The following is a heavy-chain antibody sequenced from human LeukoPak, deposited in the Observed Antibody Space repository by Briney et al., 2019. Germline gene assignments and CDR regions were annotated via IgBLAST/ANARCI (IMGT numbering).Heavy chain of an antibody. CDR1: GGSFGSYA. V-gene: IGHV1-69*04. Sequence: GGSVKVSCKASGGSFGSYAVSWVRQAPGQGIEWMGRIIPILGIATYAQKFQGTVTITADKSTSTAYMELSSLRSEDTAVYYGARDPRVELGSSVKFDPWGEGTLVTVS. CDR2: IIPILGIA. D-gene: IGHD3-10*01. CDR3: ARDPRVELGSSVKFDP. J-gene: IGHJ5*02.